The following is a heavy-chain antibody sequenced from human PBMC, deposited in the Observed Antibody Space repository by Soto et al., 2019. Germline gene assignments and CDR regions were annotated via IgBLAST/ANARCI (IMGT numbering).Heavy chain of an antibody. CDR2: ISYDGINK. Sequence: QVQLVESGGGVIQPGMSLRLSCAASGFTFSSYAIHWVRQAPGKGLEWVAVISYDGINKYYADSVKGRFTISRDNSKNTVYLQMNSLRVEETAVYYCARSYYYYYGMDVWGQGTTATVSS. CDR1: GFTFSSYA. CDR3: ARSYYYYYGMDV. V-gene: IGHV3-30-3*01. J-gene: IGHJ6*02.